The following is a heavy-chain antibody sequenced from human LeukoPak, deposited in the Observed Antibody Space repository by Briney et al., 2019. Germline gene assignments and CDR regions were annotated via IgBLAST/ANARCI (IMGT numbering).Heavy chain of an antibody. CDR2: ISAYNGNT. D-gene: IGHD2-15*01. J-gene: IGHJ4*02. CDR3: ARELKPSRYCSGGSCANDY. V-gene: IGHV1-18*01. CDR1: GYTFTSYG. Sequence: ASVKVSCKASGYTFTSYGISWVRQAPGQGLEWMGWISAYNGNTNYAQKLQGRVTMTTDTPTSTAYMELRSLRSDDTAVYYCARELKPSRYCSGGSCANDYWGQGTLVTVSS.